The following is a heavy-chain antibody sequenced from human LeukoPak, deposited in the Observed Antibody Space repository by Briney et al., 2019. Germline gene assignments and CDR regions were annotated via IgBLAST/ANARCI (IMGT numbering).Heavy chain of an antibody. J-gene: IGHJ3*02. V-gene: IGHV1-46*01. CDR3: ARATWYGGNPSGAFDI. Sequence: ASVKVSCKASGYTFTNYYIYWVRQAPGQGLEWMGIINPSGGSTDYAQKFQGRVTMTRDTSTTTGYMELSSLRSEDTAVYYCARATWYGGNPSGAFDIWGQGTMVTVSS. D-gene: IGHD4/OR15-4a*01. CDR2: INPSGGST. CDR1: GYTFTNYY.